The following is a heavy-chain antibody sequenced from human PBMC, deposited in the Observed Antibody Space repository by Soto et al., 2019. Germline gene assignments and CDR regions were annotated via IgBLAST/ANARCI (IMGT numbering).Heavy chain of an antibody. V-gene: IGHV1-69*02. D-gene: IGHD4-17*01. CDR3: ASPHDYGDYVNDY. J-gene: IGHJ4*02. CDR2: IIPILGIA. Sequence: ASVKVSCKASGGTFSSYTISWVRQAPGQGLEWMGRIIPILGIANYAQKFQGRVTITADKSTSTAYMELSSLRSEDTAVYYCASPHDYGDYVNDYWGQGTLVTVSS. CDR1: GGTFSSYT.